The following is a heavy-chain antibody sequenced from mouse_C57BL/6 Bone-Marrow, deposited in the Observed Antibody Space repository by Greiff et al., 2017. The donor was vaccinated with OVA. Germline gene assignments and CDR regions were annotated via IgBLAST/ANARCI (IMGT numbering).Heavy chain of an antibody. J-gene: IGHJ2*01. V-gene: IGHV1-64*01. Sequence: QVQLQQPGAELVKPGASVKLSCKASGYTFTSYWMHWVKQRPGQGLEWIGMIHPNSGSTNYNEKFKSKATLTVDKPSSTAYMQLSSLTSEDSAVYYCARGGYDYPYYFDYWGQGTTLTVSS. CDR3: ARGGYDYPYYFDY. CDR2: IHPNSGST. CDR1: GYTFTSYW. D-gene: IGHD2-4*01.